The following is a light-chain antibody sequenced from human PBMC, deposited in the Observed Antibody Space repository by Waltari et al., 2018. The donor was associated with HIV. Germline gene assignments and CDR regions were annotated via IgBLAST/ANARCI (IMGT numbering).Light chain of an antibody. CDR3: SSYTATTAIL. CDR2: EVT. CDR1: NSDVGDYNY. Sequence: QSVLPQPASVSGSPGQSIPISCAGTNSDVGDYNYVYWYQQHTGKVPKLLIYEVTHRASGIARRFSGAKSGNTAAMTISGLQAEDEADYYCSSYTATTAILFGGGTKVTVL. J-gene: IGLJ3*02. V-gene: IGLV2-14*01.